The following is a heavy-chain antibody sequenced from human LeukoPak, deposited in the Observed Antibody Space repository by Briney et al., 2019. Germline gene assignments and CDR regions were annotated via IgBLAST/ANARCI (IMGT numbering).Heavy chain of an antibody. V-gene: IGHV4-34*01. CDR2: INHSGST. CDR1: GGSFSGYY. CDR3: ARGEQQLVLAFDI. Sequence: PSETLSLTCAVYGGSFSGYYWSWIRQPPGKGLEWIGEINHSGSTNYNPSLKSRVTISVDTSKNQFSLKLSSVTAADTAVYYCARGEQQLVLAFDIWGQGTMVTVSS. J-gene: IGHJ3*02. D-gene: IGHD6-13*01.